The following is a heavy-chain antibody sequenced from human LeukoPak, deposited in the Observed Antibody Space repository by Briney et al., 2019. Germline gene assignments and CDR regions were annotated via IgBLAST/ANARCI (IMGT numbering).Heavy chain of an antibody. CDR2: MSGSGGHM. J-gene: IGHJ4*02. CDR3: ARVSGYHWESFYDY. Sequence: GGSLRLSCAASGFTFSNYGMSWVRQAPGKGLEWVSAMSGSGGHMYYTDSVKGRFTISRDNAKNSLYLLMNSLRAEDTAVYYCARVSGYHWESFYDYWGQGTLVTVSS. V-gene: IGHV3-23*01. D-gene: IGHD5-12*01. CDR1: GFTFSNYG.